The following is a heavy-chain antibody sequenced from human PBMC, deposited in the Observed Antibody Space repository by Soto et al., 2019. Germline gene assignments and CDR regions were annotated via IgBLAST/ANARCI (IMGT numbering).Heavy chain of an antibody. CDR1: GGTFSSYA. CDR3: ARDSRYSSSWYDAEYFQH. D-gene: IGHD6-13*01. Sequence: QVPLVQSGAEVKKPGSSVKVSCKASGGTFSSYAISWVRQAPGQGLEWMGGIIPIFGTANYAQKFQGRVTITADKSTSTAYMELSSLRSEDTAVYYCARDSRYSSSWYDAEYFQHWGQGTLVTVSS. J-gene: IGHJ1*01. V-gene: IGHV1-69*06. CDR2: IIPIFGTA.